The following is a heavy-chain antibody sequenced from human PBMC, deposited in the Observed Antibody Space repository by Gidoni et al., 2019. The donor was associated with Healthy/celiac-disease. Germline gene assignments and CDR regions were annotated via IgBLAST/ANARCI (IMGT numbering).Heavy chain of an antibody. Sequence: EVQLVESGGGLVQPGGSLRLSCAASGFTFSSYDMPWVRQATGKGLEWVSAMGTAGDPYYPGSVKGRFTSSRENAKNSLYLQMNSLRAGDTAVYYCARGTANGSGSRTRKHYYGMDVWGQGTTVTVSS. D-gene: IGHD3-10*01. CDR1: GFTFSSYD. CDR3: ARGTANGSGSRTRKHYYGMDV. V-gene: IGHV3-13*05. CDR2: MGTAGDP. J-gene: IGHJ6*02.